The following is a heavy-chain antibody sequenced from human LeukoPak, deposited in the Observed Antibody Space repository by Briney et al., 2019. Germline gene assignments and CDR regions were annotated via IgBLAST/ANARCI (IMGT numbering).Heavy chain of an antibody. CDR2: INPSGGST. J-gene: IGHJ5*02. V-gene: IGHV1-46*01. D-gene: IGHD1-26*01. Sequence: ASVKVSCKASGYTFTSYYMHWVRQAPGQGLEWMGIINPSGGSTSYAQKFQGRVTMTRDMSTSTVYMELSSLRSEDTAVYYCARDSTTVGGSYTNWFDPWGQGTLVTVSS. CDR1: GYTFTSYY. CDR3: ARDSTTVGGSYTNWFDP.